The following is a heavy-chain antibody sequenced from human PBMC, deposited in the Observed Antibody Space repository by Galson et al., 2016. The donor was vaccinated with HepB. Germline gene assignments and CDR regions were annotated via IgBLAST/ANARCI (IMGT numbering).Heavy chain of an antibody. CDR3: ARVRSSSWFDS. V-gene: IGHV3-33*01. J-gene: IGHJ5*01. CDR1: GFSFSGHG. D-gene: IGHD6-13*01. Sequence: SLRLSCAASGFSFSGHGMHWLRQAPGKGLEWVAAIWHDGTNENYAASVKGRFSISRDNSRSMLYLQMHGLRAEDIGVYYCARVRSSSWFDSWGQGTLVTVS. CDR2: IWHDGTNE.